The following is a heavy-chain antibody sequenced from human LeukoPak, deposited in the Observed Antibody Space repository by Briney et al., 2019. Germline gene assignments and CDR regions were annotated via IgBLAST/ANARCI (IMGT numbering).Heavy chain of an antibody. Sequence: GESLKISCKGSGNTFTNYWIGWVRQLPGKGLEWMGIIYPGDSDTRYSPSFQGQVTISADKSISTAYLQWSSLKASDTAMYYCARLRPQDAFDIWGQGTMVTVSS. V-gene: IGHV5-51*01. CDR3: ARLRPQDAFDI. CDR2: IYPGDSDT. J-gene: IGHJ3*02. CDR1: GNTFTNYW.